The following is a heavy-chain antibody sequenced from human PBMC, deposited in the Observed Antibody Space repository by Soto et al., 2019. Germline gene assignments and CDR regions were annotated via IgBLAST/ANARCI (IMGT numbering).Heavy chain of an antibody. CDR1: GFTFSSYA. Sequence: GGALRLSCSAYGFTFSSYAMHWVRQAPGKGLEYVSAISSNGGSTYYADSVKGRFTISRDNSKNTLYLQMSSLRAEDTAVYYCVSGWNYSYYYGMDVWGQGTTVTVSS. V-gene: IGHV3-64D*06. CDR2: ISSNGGST. CDR3: VSGWNYSYYYGMDV. J-gene: IGHJ6*02. D-gene: IGHD1-1*01.